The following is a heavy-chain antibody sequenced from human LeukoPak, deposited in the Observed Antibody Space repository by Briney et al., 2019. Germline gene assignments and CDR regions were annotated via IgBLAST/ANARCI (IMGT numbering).Heavy chain of an antibody. CDR3: ARSRPYYFDY. V-gene: IGHV4-39*01. CDR1: GGSISSSSYY. Sequence: SETLSLTCTVSGGSISSSSYYWGWIRQPSGKGLEWIGSIYYSGSTYYNPSLKSRVTISVDTSKNQFSLKLSSVTAADTAVYYCARSRPYYFDYWGQGTLVTVSS. CDR2: IYYSGST. J-gene: IGHJ4*02.